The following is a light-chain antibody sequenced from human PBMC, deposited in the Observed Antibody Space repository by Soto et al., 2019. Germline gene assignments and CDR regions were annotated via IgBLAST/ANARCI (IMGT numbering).Light chain of an antibody. V-gene: IGKV1-17*01. Sequence: DIQMTQSPSSLSASVGDSVTITCRASQDIRNDLGWYQHKPGKVPKRLIHTASTLQRWVPSMFSGSGSWTEFTLTISSLQPEDFATYYCLQQNTLPYTFGQGTKLEIK. CDR3: LQQNTLPYT. CDR1: QDIRND. J-gene: IGKJ2*01. CDR2: TAS.